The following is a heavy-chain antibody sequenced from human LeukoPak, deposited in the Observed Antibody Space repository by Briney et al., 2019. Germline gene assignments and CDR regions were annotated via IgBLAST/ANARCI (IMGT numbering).Heavy chain of an antibody. J-gene: IGHJ3*02. CDR1: GYSFTSYW. V-gene: IGHV5-10-1*01. Sequence: GESLKISCKGSGYSFTSYWISWVPQLPGKGLEWMGRFDPSDSYTHYSPSFQGQITISADKSISTAYLQWSSLKAWDTAMYYCARGGAVERYCSSTSCYWVDAFDIWGQGTMVTVSS. CDR2: FDPSDSYT. D-gene: IGHD2-2*01. CDR3: ARGGAVERYCSSTSCYWVDAFDI.